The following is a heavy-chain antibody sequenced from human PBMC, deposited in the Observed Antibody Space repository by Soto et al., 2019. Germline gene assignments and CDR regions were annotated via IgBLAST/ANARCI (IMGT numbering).Heavy chain of an antibody. D-gene: IGHD3-10*01. CDR2: IIHIFGTA. Sequence: QVQLVQYGAEVNKPGSSVKVSCKASGGTFISYAIRWVRQAPGQGLEWMGWIIHIFGTANYAKKFQGRATITADESTSTAYMEMSSLRSEDTAVYYCARVITMVRNGFDPWGQGTLVTVSS. J-gene: IGHJ5*02. V-gene: IGHV1-69*01. CDR3: ARVITMVRNGFDP. CDR1: GGTFISYA.